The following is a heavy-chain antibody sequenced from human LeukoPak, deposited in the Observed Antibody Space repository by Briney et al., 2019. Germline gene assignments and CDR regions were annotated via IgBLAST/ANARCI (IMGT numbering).Heavy chain of an antibody. CDR2: INHSGST. CDR3: ARVLGNYVLIFDY. CDR1: GGSFSGYY. Sequence: SETLSLTCAVYGGSFSGYYWSWIRQPPGKGLEWIGEINHSGSTNYNPSLKSRATISVDTSKNQFPLKLSSVTAADTAVYYCARVLGNYVLIFDYWGQGTLVTVSS. J-gene: IGHJ4*02. V-gene: IGHV4-34*01. D-gene: IGHD1-7*01.